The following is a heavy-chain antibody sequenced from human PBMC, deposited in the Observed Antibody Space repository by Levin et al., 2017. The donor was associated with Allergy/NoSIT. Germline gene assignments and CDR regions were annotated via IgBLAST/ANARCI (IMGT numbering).Heavy chain of an antibody. D-gene: IGHD3-16*02. J-gene: IGHJ4*02. CDR1: GFTFSSYG. V-gene: IGHV3-33*01. CDR3: ARGSEYDYVWGSYRYADY. Sequence: PGGSLRLSCAASGFTFSSYGMHWVRQAPGKGLEWVAVIWYDGSNKYYADSVKGRFTISRDNSKNTLYLQMNSLRAEDTAVYYCARGSEYDYVWGSYRYADYWGQGTLVTVSS. CDR2: IWYDGSNK.